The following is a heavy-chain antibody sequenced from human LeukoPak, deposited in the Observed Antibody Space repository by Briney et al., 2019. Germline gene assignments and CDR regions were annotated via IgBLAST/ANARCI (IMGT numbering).Heavy chain of an antibody. CDR3: AKDRTGILTAGRDFDY. CDR1: GFTVSSNY. CDR2: IYSGGST. V-gene: IGHV3-66*01. J-gene: IGHJ4*02. Sequence: PGGSLRLSCAASGFTVSSNYMSWVRQAPGKGLEWVSVIYSGGSTYYADSVKGRFTISRDNSKNTLYLQMNSLRAEDTAVYYCAKDRTGILTAGRDFDYWGQGTLVTVSS. D-gene: IGHD6-13*01.